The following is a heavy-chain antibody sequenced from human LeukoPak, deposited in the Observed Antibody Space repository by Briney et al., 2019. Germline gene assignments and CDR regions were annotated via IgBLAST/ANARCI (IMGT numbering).Heavy chain of an antibody. D-gene: IGHD6-19*01. V-gene: IGHV4-39*07. Sequence: SETLSLTCTVSGGSISGSSYYWGWIRQPPGKGLEWIGSMYYSGSTYYNPSLKSRVTMSEDTSKNQFSLKLSSVTAADTAVYYCARVSGWNPLQAAHLDYWGQGTPVTVSS. CDR1: GGSISGSSYY. J-gene: IGHJ4*02. CDR2: MYYSGST. CDR3: ARVSGWNPLQAAHLDY.